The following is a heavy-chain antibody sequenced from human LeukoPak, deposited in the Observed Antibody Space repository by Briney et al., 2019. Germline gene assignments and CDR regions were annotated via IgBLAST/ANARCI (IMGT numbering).Heavy chain of an antibody. CDR2: INPSGGST. V-gene: IGHV1-46*01. Sequence: ASVKVSCKASGYTFTSYYMHWVRQAPGQGVEWMGIINPSGGSTSYAQKFQGRVTMTRDTSTSTVYMELSSLRSEDTAVYYRARGVSIAAAGGWFDPWGQGTLVTVSS. D-gene: IGHD6-13*01. J-gene: IGHJ5*02. CDR1: GYTFTSYY. CDR3: ARGVSIAAAGGWFDP.